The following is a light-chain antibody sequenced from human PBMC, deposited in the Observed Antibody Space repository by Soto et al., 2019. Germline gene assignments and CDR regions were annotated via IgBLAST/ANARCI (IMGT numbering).Light chain of an antibody. Sequence: EIVMTQSPATLSVSPGERATLSCRASQSVSSNLAWYQQKPGQAPRLLIYGASTRATGIPARFSGSGSGTEFTLTINSLQSEDFAVYYCQQYNNWPGFGQGTKVEI. V-gene: IGKV3-15*01. J-gene: IGKJ1*01. CDR2: GAS. CDR3: QQYNNWPG. CDR1: QSVSSN.